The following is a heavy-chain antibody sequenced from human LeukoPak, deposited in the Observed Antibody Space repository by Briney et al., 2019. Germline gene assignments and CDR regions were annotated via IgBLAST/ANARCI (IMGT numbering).Heavy chain of an antibody. CDR1: GYTFTSYA. J-gene: IGHJ4*02. V-gene: IGHV1-3*01. CDR3: ARSYDYVWGDLDY. Sequence: ASVKVSCKASGYTFTSYAMHWVRQAPGQRLEWMGWINAGNGNTKYSQEFQGRVTITRDTSASTAYMELSSLRSEDTAVYYCARSYDYVWGDLDYWGQGTLVTVSS. D-gene: IGHD3-16*01. CDR2: INAGNGNT.